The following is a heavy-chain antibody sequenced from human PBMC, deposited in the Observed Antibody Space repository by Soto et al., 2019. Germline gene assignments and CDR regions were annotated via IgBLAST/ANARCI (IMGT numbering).Heavy chain of an antibody. CDR3: ARPLGGSGDFWFDP. V-gene: IGHV1-18*04. D-gene: IGHD3-3*01. Sequence: QAQLVQSGGEVKKPGASVKVSCKASGYTFTNYGITWLRQAPGQGLEWMGWIHAYNGNTDYAQKFQGRVTMTTDTSTSTAYMELRSLRSDDTAVYYCARPLGGSGDFWFDPWGQGTLVTVSS. CDR2: IHAYNGNT. CDR1: GYTFTNYG. J-gene: IGHJ5*02.